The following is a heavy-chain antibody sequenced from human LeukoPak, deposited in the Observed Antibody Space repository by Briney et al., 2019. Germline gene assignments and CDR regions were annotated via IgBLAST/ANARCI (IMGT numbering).Heavy chain of an antibody. V-gene: IGHV3-23*01. Sequence: PGGSLRLSCAASGFTFNTYAMSWVRQAPGKGLEWVAAISGSGTGTYYADSVQGRFTISRDNSKNTLYLQMNSLRAEDTAVYFCAKDRATYYSGGFDYWGQGTLLTVSS. CDR2: ISGSGTGT. CDR1: GFTFNTYA. CDR3: AKDRATYYSGGFDY. J-gene: IGHJ4*02. D-gene: IGHD3-10*01.